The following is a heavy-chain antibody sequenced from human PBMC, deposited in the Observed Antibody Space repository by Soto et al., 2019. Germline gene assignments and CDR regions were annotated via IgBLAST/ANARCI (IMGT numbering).Heavy chain of an antibody. CDR1: GFTFDDYA. V-gene: IGHV3-9*01. CDR3: AKDSRSYGDYGYFQH. CDR2: ISWNSGNI. Sequence: GGSLRLSCASSGFTFDDYAMHWVRQAPGKGLEWVSGISWNSGNIGYADSVKGRFTISRDNAKNSLYLQMNSLRAEDTALYYCAKDSRSYGDYGYFQHWGQGTLVTVSS. D-gene: IGHD4-17*01. J-gene: IGHJ1*01.